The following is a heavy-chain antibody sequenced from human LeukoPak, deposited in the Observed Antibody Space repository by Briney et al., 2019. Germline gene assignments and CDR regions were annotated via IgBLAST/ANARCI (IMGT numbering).Heavy chain of an antibody. CDR2: NSGST. V-gene: IGHV4-39*01. CDR1: GGSISRSSYY. CDR3: ARHGSIATGAFTY. Sequence: SETLSLTCSVSGGSISRSSYYWGWTRQPPGKGLEWIGSNSGSTYYNPSLKSRVTISVETSRNQFSLKLGSVTAADTAVYYCARHGSIATGAFTYWGQGTLVTVSS. J-gene: IGHJ4*02. D-gene: IGHD6-13*01.